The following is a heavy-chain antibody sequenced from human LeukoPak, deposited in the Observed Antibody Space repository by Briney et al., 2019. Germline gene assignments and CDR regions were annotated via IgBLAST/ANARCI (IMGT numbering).Heavy chain of an antibody. CDR3: ARDLAWGGY. CDR1: GFTFSPYW. D-gene: IGHD7-27*01. Sequence: GGSLRLSCAASGFTFSPYWMSWVRQAPGKGLEWVANIKPDGSGKYYEDSVKGRFTISRDNTKNSLYLQMNSLRAEDTAVYYCARDLAWGGYWGQGTLVTVSS. J-gene: IGHJ4*02. V-gene: IGHV3-7*01. CDR2: IKPDGSGK.